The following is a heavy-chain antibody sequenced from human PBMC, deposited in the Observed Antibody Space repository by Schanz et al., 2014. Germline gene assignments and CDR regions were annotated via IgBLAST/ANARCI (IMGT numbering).Heavy chain of an antibody. Sequence: QVQLVQSGAEVKKPGASVRVSCKASGYAFTTYGISWVRQAPGQGPEFMGWISTFTIEATNSEHRFKGRLTVTTDASTSTASIELRRLSSDDTAVYYCSRGEYDDDWFDRYIAHFDYWGQGTLVTVSS. D-gene: IGHD3-9*01. CDR2: ISTFTIEAT. V-gene: IGHV1-18*01. CDR3: SRGEYDDDWFDRYIAHFDY. J-gene: IGHJ4*02. CDR1: GYAFTTYG.